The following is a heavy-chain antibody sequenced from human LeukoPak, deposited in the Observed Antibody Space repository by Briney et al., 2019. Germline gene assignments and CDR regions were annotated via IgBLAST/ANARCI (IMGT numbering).Heavy chain of an antibody. J-gene: IGHJ4*02. CDR1: GFTFSSYG. CDR2: ISYDGSNK. V-gene: IGHV3-30*03. Sequence: GGSLRLSCAASGFTFSSYGMHWVRQAPGKGLEWVAVISYDGSNKYYADSLKGRFTISRDNSKNTLYLQMNSLRAEDTAVYYCARGLASITIFGVVISHFDYWGQGTLVTVSS. CDR3: ARGLASITIFGVVISHFDY. D-gene: IGHD3-3*01.